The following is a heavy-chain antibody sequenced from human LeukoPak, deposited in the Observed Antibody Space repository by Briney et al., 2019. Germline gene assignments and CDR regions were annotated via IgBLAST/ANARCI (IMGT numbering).Heavy chain of an antibody. Sequence: SETLSLTCTVSGGSISSYYWSWIRQPPGKGLEWIGYIYYSGSTNYNPSLKSRVTISVDTSKNQFSLKLSSVTAADTAVYYCARTRKAGQWLVRGYFDYWGQGTLVTVSS. CDR1: GGSISSYY. CDR2: IYYSGST. J-gene: IGHJ4*02. V-gene: IGHV4-59*01. D-gene: IGHD6-19*01. CDR3: ARTRKAGQWLVRGYFDY.